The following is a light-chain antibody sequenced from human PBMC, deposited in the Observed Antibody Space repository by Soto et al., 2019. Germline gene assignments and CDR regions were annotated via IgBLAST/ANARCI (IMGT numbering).Light chain of an antibody. CDR2: GAS. J-gene: IGKJ4*01. CDR1: QSVSSN. CDR3: QKYNHWPPWIT. Sequence: EIVMTQSPATLSVSPGERATLSCSASQSVSSNLAWYQQKPGQAPRLLIYGASTRATGIPARFGGSGSRTEFTLTISSLQSEDFAVYYCQKYNHWPPWITFDGRTKVQTK. V-gene: IGKV3-15*01.